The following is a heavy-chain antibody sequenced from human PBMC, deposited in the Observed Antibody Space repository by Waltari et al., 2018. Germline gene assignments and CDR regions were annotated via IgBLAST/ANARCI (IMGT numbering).Heavy chain of an antibody. V-gene: IGHV3-23*03. CDR2: FYSGCTT. D-gene: IGHD3-3*01. CDR3: AKDSSPFLEHRVYYYYMDV. Sequence: EVQLLESGGGLVQPGGSLRLSCAASGFTFGNYAMSWVRQAPGWGLEGVSGFYSGCTTYYADSVKGRFTISRDNSKNTLYLQMNSLRAEDTAVYYCAKDSSPFLEHRVYYYYMDVWGKGTTVTVSS. J-gene: IGHJ6*03. CDR1: GFTFGNYA.